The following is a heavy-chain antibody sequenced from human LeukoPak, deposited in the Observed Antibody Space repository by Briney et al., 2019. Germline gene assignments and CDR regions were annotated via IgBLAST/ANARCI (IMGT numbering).Heavy chain of an antibody. J-gene: IGHJ3*02. CDR3: AKDPKDRTFAFDI. D-gene: IGHD1-14*01. V-gene: IGHV3-23*01. Sequence: GSLRLSCAASGFTFSSYSMNWVRQAPGKGLEWVSVISGSGGSTYYADSVKGRFTISRDNSKNTLYLQMNSLRAEDTAVYYCAKDPKDRTFAFDIWGQGTMVTVSS. CDR2: ISGSGGST. CDR1: GFTFSSYS.